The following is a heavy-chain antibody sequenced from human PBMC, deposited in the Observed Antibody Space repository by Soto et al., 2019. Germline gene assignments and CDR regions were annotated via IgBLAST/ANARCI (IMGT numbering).Heavy chain of an antibody. D-gene: IGHD2-2*01. Sequence: QLQLQESGPGLVKPSETLSLTCTVSGGSISSSSYYWGWIRQPPGQGLEWIGSLYSSGSTYYNPSLKSGVTLSVDTSKNQCSVKLGSVTAADTAVYYCARRIHCSSTSCIVSLYFDYWGQGTLVTVSS. J-gene: IGHJ4*02. CDR1: GGSISSSSYY. CDR2: LYSSGST. CDR3: ARRIHCSSTSCIVSLYFDY. V-gene: IGHV4-39*01.